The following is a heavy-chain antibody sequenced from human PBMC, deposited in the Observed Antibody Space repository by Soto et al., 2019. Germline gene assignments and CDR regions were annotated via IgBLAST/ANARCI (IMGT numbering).Heavy chain of an antibody. Sequence: QVQLQESGPGLVKPSQTLSLTCTVSGGSISSGDYYWSWIRQPPGKGLEWIGYIYYSGSTYYNPSLKSRVTISVDTSKIQFSLKLSSVTAADTAVYYCDRDRKLAGGFDYWGQGTLVTVSS. CDR3: DRDRKLAGGFDY. CDR1: GGSISSGDYY. D-gene: IGHD3-3*02. V-gene: IGHV4-30-4*01. J-gene: IGHJ4*02. CDR2: IYYSGST.